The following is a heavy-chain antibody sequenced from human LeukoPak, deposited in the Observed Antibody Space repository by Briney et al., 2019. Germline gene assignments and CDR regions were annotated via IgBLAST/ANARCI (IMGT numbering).Heavy chain of an antibody. J-gene: IGHJ4*02. V-gene: IGHV1-69*04. CDR3: ARDDDTNYFEY. CDR2: IIPVFDIK. CDR1: GGSFRTYG. D-gene: IGHD2-8*01. Sequence: EASVKVSCKSSGGSFRTYGISWVRQAPGQGLEWMGRIIPVFDIKFYSEKLQGRVTIAAGTSTSTVYMELTGLRSEDTAVYYCARDDDTNYFEYWGQGTLVSVSS.